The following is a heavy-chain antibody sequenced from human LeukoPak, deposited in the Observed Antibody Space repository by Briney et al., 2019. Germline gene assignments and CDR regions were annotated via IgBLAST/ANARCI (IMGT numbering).Heavy chain of an antibody. CDR1: GFSFTNYA. J-gene: IGHJ4*02. CDR2: ISYGGHNK. V-gene: IGHV3-30*04. Sequence: GRSLRLSCTASGFSFTNYALHRVRQAPGKGLDWVAAISYGGHNKYYADSVKGRFTISRDNSRDTLYLQMNSLRAEDTALYYCARDRGSDADYYASGTYYSWGRGTLVTISS. CDR3: ARDRGSDADYYASGTYYS. D-gene: IGHD3-10*01.